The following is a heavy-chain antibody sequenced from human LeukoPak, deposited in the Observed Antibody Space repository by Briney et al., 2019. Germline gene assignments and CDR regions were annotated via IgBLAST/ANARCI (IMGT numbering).Heavy chain of an antibody. Sequence: PSETLSLTCTVSGGSISSSSYYWGWIRQPPGKGLEWIGSIYYSGSTYYNPSLKSRVTISVDTSKNQFSLKLSSVTAADTAVYYCALYYYDSSGYLIDYWGQGTLVTVSS. CDR3: ALYYYDSSGYLIDY. D-gene: IGHD3-22*01. J-gene: IGHJ4*02. CDR2: IYYSGST. V-gene: IGHV4-39*07. CDR1: GGSISSSSYY.